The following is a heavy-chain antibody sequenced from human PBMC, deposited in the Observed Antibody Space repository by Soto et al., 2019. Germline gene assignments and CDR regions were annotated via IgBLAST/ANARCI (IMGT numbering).Heavy chain of an antibody. CDR2: IYYSGST. J-gene: IGHJ4*02. D-gene: IGHD3-16*02. CDR3: AREARVSRIMITFGGVIENY. Sequence: SETLSLTCTVSGGSISSGGYYWSWIRQHPGKGLEWIGYIYYSGSTYYNPSLKSRVTISVDTSKNQFSLKLSPVTAADTAVYYCAREARVSRIMITFGGVIENYWGQGTLVTVSS. V-gene: IGHV4-31*03. CDR1: GGSISSGGYY.